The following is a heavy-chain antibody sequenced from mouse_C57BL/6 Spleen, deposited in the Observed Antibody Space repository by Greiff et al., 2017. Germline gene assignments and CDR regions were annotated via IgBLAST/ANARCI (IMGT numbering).Heavy chain of an antibody. CDR1: GYAFSSSW. V-gene: IGHV1-82*01. CDR2: IYPGDGDT. J-gene: IGHJ1*03. D-gene: IGHD2-14*01. Sequence: QVQLQQSGPELVKPGASVKISCKASGYAFSSSWMNWVKQRPGKGLERIGRIYPGDGDTNYNGKFKGKATLTADKSSSTAYMQLSSLTSEDSAVYFCARGVPYWYFDVGGTGTTVTVSS. CDR3: ARGVPYWYFDV.